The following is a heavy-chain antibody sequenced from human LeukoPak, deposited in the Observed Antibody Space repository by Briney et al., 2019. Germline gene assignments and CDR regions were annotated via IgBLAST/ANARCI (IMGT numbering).Heavy chain of an antibody. CDR2: ISYDGSNK. CDR1: GFTFSSYG. V-gene: IGHV3-30*18. CDR3: AKTGRAEVVPAALDY. J-gene: IGHJ4*02. D-gene: IGHD2-2*01. Sequence: GGSLRLSCAAPGFTFSSYGMHWVRQAPGKGPEWVAVISYDGSNKYYADSVKGRFTISRDNSKNTLYLQMNSLRAEDTAVYYCAKTGRAEVVPAALDYWGQGTLVTVSS.